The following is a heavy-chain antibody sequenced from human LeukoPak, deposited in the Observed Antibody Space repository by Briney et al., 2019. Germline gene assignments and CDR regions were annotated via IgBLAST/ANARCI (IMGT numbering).Heavy chain of an antibody. Sequence: SVKVSCKASGGTFSSYAISWVRQAPGQGLEWMGGIIPIFGTANYAQKLQGRVTMTTDTSTSTAYMELRSLRSDDTAVYYCARDSPAFDDYGDYYFDYWGQGTLVTVSS. D-gene: IGHD4-17*01. J-gene: IGHJ4*02. CDR1: GGTFSSYA. CDR2: IIPIFGTA. V-gene: IGHV1-69*05. CDR3: ARDSPAFDDYGDYYFDY.